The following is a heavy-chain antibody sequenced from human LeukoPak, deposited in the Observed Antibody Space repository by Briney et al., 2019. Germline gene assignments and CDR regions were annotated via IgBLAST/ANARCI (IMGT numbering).Heavy chain of an antibody. D-gene: IGHD3-3*01. Sequence: PSETLSLTCTVSGGSISRSSYYWGWIRQPPGKGLEWIGSIYYSGSTYYNPSLKSRVTISVDTSKNQFSLKLSSVTAADTAVYYCPRDYDFWSGYPIFDPWGQGTLVTVSS. V-gene: IGHV4-39*07. CDR2: IYYSGST. CDR3: PRDYDFWSGYPIFDP. J-gene: IGHJ5*02. CDR1: GGSISRSSYY.